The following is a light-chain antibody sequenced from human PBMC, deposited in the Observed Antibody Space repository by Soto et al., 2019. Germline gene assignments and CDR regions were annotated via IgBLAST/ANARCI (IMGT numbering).Light chain of an antibody. Sequence: DIVMTQSPDSLAVSLGESATINCKSSQSVLYSSNNKNYLAWYQQKPGQPPKLLIYWASTRESGVPDRFSGSGSGTDFTLTISSLQAEDVAVYYCKQYYSTPLTFGGGTKVEIK. CDR2: WAS. J-gene: IGKJ4*01. CDR1: QSVLYSSNNKNY. CDR3: KQYYSTPLT. V-gene: IGKV4-1*01.